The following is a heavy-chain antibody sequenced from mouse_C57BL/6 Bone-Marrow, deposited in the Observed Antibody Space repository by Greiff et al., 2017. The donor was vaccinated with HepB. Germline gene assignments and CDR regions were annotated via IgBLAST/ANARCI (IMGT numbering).Heavy chain of an antibody. CDR1: GYTFTSYW. J-gene: IGHJ1*03. CDR2: IDPSDSYT. CDR3: ARGPVVATRYFDV. D-gene: IGHD1-1*01. V-gene: IGHV1-69*01. Sequence: QVQLKQPGAELVMPGASVKLSCKASGYTFTSYWMHWVKQRPGQGLEWIGEIDPSDSYTNYNQKFKGKSTLTVDKSSSTAYMQLSSLTSEDSAVYYCARGPVVATRYFDVWGTGTTVTVSS.